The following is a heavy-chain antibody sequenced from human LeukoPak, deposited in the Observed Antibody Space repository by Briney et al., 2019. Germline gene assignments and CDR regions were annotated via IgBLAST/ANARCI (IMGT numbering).Heavy chain of an antibody. Sequence: SSETLSLTCAVYGGSFSGYYWSWIRQPPGKGLEWIGEINHSGSTNYNPSLKSRLTISVDTSKNQFSLKLSSVTAADTAVYYCARGPYYDFWSGYPSHYFDYWGQGTLVTVSS. CDR2: INHSGST. J-gene: IGHJ4*02. V-gene: IGHV4-34*01. CDR1: GGSFSGYY. CDR3: ARGPYYDFWSGYPSHYFDY. D-gene: IGHD3-3*01.